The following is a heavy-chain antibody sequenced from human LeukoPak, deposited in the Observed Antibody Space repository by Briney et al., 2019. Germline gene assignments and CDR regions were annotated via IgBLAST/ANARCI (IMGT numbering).Heavy chain of an antibody. Sequence: SETLSLTCTVSGGSISSYYWSWIRPPPGKGLEWIGYIYYRGSTNYNPSLKSRVTISVDTSKNQFSLKLSSVTAADTAVYYCARQLDNSGWYGFDYWGQGTLVTVSS. CDR2: IYYRGST. D-gene: IGHD6-19*01. CDR3: ARQLDNSGWYGFDY. CDR1: GGSISSYY. J-gene: IGHJ4*02. V-gene: IGHV4-59*08.